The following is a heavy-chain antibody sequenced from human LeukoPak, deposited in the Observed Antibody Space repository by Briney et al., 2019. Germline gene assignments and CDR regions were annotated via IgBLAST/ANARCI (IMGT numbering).Heavy chain of an antibody. CDR2: INHSGST. J-gene: IGHJ1*01. CDR1: GVSFSGYY. Sequence: SETLSLTCAVYGVSFSGYYWSWIRQPPGKGLEWIGEINHSGSTNYNPSLKSRVTISVDTSKNQFSLKQSSVTAADTAVYYCARAAAAGTHFQHWGQGTLVTVSS. CDR3: ARAAAAGTHFQH. V-gene: IGHV4-34*01. D-gene: IGHD6-13*01.